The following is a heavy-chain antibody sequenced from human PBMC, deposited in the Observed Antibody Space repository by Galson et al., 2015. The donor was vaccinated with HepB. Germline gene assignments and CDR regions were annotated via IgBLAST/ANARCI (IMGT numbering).Heavy chain of an antibody. Sequence: SLRLSCAASGFTFSSLGMTWVRQAPGKGLKCVSAIGVNPGNTDYADSVRGRFTISRDNSKNMLYLQMNNLRAEDTAVYYCAKGTTNIDYWGQGTLVTVSS. CDR2: IGVNPGNT. D-gene: IGHD1-1*01. CDR1: GFTFSSLG. CDR3: AKGTTNIDY. V-gene: IGHV3-23*01. J-gene: IGHJ4*02.